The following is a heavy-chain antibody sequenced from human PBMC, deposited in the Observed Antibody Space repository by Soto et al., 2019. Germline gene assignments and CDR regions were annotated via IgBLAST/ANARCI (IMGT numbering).Heavy chain of an antibody. CDR2: INHSGST. J-gene: IGHJ4*02. D-gene: IGHD3-10*01. CDR1: GGSISSGGYP. V-gene: IGHV4-30-2*01. Sequence: SETLSLTCAVSGGSISSGGYPWSWIRQPPGKGLEWIGEINHSGSTYYNPSLKSRVTISVDTSKNQFSLKLTSVTAADTAVYYCARAPRGNYGYPSYFDYWGQGTLVTSP. CDR3: ARAPRGNYGYPSYFDY.